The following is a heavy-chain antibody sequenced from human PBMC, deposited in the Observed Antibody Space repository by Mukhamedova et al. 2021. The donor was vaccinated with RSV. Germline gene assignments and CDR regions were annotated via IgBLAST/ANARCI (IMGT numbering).Heavy chain of an antibody. J-gene: IGHJ5*02. CDR2: INHSGST. D-gene: IGHD6-19*01. CDR3: ARQRRSPLVAGTGRGWFDP. Sequence: QPPGKGLEWIGEINHSGSTNYNPSLKSRVTISVDTSKNQFSLKLSSVTAADTAVYYCARQRRSPLVAGTGRGWFDPRGQGTLVTV. V-gene: IGHV4-34*01.